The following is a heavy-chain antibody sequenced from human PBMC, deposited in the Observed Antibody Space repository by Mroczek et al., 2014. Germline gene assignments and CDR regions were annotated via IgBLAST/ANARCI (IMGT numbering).Heavy chain of an antibody. CDR1: GGSISSGSYY. Sequence: QVQLVQSGPGLVKPSQTLSLTCTVSGGSISSGSYYWSWIRQPAGKGLEWIGRIYTSGSTNYNPSLKSRVTISVDTSKNQFSLKLSSVTAADTAVYYCAREPLYGDYEVGNFDYWGQGTLVTVSS. J-gene: IGHJ4*02. V-gene: IGHV4-61*02. CDR2: IYTSGST. CDR3: AREPLYGDYEVGNFDY. D-gene: IGHD4-17*01.